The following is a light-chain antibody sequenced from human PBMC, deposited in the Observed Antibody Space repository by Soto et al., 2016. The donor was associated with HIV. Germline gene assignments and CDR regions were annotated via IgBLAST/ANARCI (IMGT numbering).Light chain of an antibody. V-gene: IGLV3-21*03. J-gene: IGLJ2*01. Sequence: SYELTQPPSLSVAPRKTARITCGGNNVGSKSVQWYQQKPGQAPILVLYDDSDRPSGIPERFSGSNSGNTATLSISRVEGGDEADYFCQVWDSSSDHPEFGGGTKLTVL. CDR2: DDS. CDR3: QVWDSSSDHPE. CDR1: NVGSKS.